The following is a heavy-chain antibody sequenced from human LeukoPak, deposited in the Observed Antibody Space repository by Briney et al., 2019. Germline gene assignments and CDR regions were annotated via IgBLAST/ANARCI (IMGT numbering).Heavy chain of an antibody. J-gene: IGHJ4*02. V-gene: IGHV3-48*04. Sequence: GRSLRLSCAASGFTFSSYGMHWVRQAPGKGLEWVSYISSSGSTIYYADSVKGRFTISRDNAKNSLYLQMNSLRAEDTAVYYCARDNGSGSYLGYWGQGTLVTVSS. D-gene: IGHD3-10*01. CDR1: GFTFSSYG. CDR3: ARDNGSGSYLGY. CDR2: ISSSGSTI.